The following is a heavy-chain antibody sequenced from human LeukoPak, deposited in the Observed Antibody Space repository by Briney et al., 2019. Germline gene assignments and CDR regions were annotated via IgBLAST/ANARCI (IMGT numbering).Heavy chain of an antibody. V-gene: IGHV3-66*01. CDR3: AKLGGSGKAY. CDR1: EFSVGSNY. Sequence: PGGSLRLSCAASEFSVGSNYMTWVRQAPGKGLEWVSLIYSGGSTYYADSVKGRFTISRDNSKNTLYLQMNSLRVEDTAIYYCAKLGGSGKAYWGQGTLVTVSS. J-gene: IGHJ4*02. D-gene: IGHD3-10*01. CDR2: IYSGGST.